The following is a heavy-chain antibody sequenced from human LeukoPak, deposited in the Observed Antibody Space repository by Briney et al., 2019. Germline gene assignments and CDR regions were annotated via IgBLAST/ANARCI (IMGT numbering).Heavy chain of an antibody. CDR3: ARQYSGSSSQDY. Sequence: GESLKISCEAVGHRFTNHWIGWVRQMPGKGLEWMGIIYPGDSDTRYSPSFQGQVTISADKSISTAYLQWSSLKASDTAMYYCARQYSGSSSQDYWGQGTLVTVSS. V-gene: IGHV5-51*01. CDR2: IYPGDSDT. J-gene: IGHJ4*02. CDR1: GHRFTNHW. D-gene: IGHD1-26*01.